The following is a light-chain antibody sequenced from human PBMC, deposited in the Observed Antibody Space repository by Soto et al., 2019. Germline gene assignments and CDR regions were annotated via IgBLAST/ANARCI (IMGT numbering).Light chain of an antibody. J-gene: IGLJ2*01. Sequence: SYELTQPPSVSVAPGKTARITCGGNNIGSKSVHWYQQKPGQAPVLVIYYDSDRPSGIPERFSGSNSGNTATLTISRVEAGDEADYYRQVWDSSSDHLVVFGGGTKVTVL. CDR2: YDS. V-gene: IGLV3-21*04. CDR1: NIGSKS. CDR3: QVWDSSSDHLVV.